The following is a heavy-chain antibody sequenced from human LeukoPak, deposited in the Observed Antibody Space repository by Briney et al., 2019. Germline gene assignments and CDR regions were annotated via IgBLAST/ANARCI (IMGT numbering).Heavy chain of an antibody. J-gene: IGHJ4*02. D-gene: IGHD7-27*01. CDR2: MSPNSGDT. CDR1: GYTLTSYD. CDR3: ARGPPNWGYNY. V-gene: IGHV1-8*01. Sequence: ASVKVSCKASGYTLTSYDFNWVRQATGQRPEWMGWMSPNSGDTGYAQKFQDRVTMTRNTSISTAYMELSSLRSDDTAVYYCARGPPNWGYNYWGPGTLVTVSS.